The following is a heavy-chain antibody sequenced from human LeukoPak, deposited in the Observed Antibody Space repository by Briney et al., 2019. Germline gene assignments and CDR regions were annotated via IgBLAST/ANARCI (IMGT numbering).Heavy chain of an antibody. J-gene: IGHJ4*02. CDR2: IIPIFGTA. CDR3: ASSAVYDYVWGSYRSFDY. V-gene: IGHV1-69*01. D-gene: IGHD3-16*02. CDR1: GGTFSSYA. Sequence: GSSVKVSCKASGGTFSSYAISWVRQAPGQGFEWMGGIIPIFGTANYAQKFQGRVTITADESTSTAYMELSSLRSEDTAVYYCASSAVYDYVWGSYRSFDYWGQGTLVTVSS.